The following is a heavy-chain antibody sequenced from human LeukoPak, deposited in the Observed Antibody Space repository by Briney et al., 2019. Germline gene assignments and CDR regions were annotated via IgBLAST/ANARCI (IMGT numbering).Heavy chain of an antibody. J-gene: IGHJ4*02. CDR1: GFTFSSYG. CDR2: IIASGGTT. Sequence: GGSLRLSCGASGFTFSSYGMSWVRQAPGKGLEWVSGIIASGGTTYYADSGKGRFTISRDNSKNTLYLQMNSLRADDTAIYFCAKAGYDFWSAYDYWGQGTLVTVSS. CDR3: AKAGYDFWSAYDY. V-gene: IGHV3-23*01. D-gene: IGHD3/OR15-3a*01.